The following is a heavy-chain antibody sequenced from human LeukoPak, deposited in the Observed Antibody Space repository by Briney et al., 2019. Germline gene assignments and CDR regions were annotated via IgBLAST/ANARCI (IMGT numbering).Heavy chain of an antibody. J-gene: IGHJ3*02. V-gene: IGHV7-4-1*02. D-gene: IGHD1-26*01. Sequence: GASVKVSCKASRYAFTSYTMNWVRQPPGQGLERMGWINNNTRNPTYAQAFTGRFVFSLVTSVSTAYLQSSSLKAEDTAVYYCVRGGSYYGDAFDIWGEGTMVTVSS. CDR3: VRGGSYYGDAFDI. CDR1: RYAFTSYT. CDR2: INNNTRNP.